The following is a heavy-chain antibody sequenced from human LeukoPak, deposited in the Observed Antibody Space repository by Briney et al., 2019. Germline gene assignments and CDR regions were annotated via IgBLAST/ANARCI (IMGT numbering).Heavy chain of an antibody. J-gene: IGHJ5*01. Sequence: GESLKISCKGSGFNFTAYWIAWVRQMPGKGLEWMGISYPINSDTKYSPSFQGQVTISADESSSTAYLQWNSLKASDTAMYYCARHQYYYDSSGNYGWFDSWGQGTLVTVSS. CDR1: GFNFTAYW. CDR3: ARHQYYYDSSGNYGWFDS. D-gene: IGHD3-22*01. V-gene: IGHV5-51*01. CDR2: SYPINSDT.